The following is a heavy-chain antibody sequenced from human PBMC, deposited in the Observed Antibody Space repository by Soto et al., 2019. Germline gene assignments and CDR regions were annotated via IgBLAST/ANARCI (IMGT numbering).Heavy chain of an antibody. Sequence: SETLSLTCTVSCGPITTGGYYRSWIRQLPGKALEWIGHRYYSESTYYNPSLKSRVSISLDTSKNQFSLKLSFVTAADTAMYYCARTKCSGGSCYSWSPDYWGQGTPVTVSS. CDR1: CGPITTGGYY. CDR2: RYYSEST. V-gene: IGHV4-31*03. D-gene: IGHD2-15*01. CDR3: ARTKCSGGSCYSWSPDY. J-gene: IGHJ4*02.